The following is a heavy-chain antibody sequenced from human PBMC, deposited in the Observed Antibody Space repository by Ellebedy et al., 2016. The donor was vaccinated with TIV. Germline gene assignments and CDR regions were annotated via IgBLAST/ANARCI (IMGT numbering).Heavy chain of an antibody. D-gene: IGHD6-19*01. Sequence: PGGSLRLSCAASRFSFSSYAMHWVRQAPGKGLEWVAEISEDGRSTYYVDSVKGRFTISRDNSRNTLYLQMNSLRVEDTAVYYCVSDYVKAVPGVEWDYWGQGTLVTVSS. CDR3: VSDYVKAVPGVEWDY. CDR1: RFSFSSYA. CDR2: ISEDGRST. J-gene: IGHJ4*02. V-gene: IGHV3-30*04.